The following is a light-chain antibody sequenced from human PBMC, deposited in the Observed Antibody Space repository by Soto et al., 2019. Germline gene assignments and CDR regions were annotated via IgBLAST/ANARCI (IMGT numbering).Light chain of an antibody. CDR2: KTS. J-gene: IGKJ1*01. Sequence: DIQITQSPSTLSASVGDRVTITCRASETINNWLAWYQQKPGKAPKILIYKTSSLESGVSSRFSGSGSGTEFTLTISSPQPDDFATYYCQQYNGYRWTFGQGTKVDI. CDR3: QQYNGYRWT. CDR1: ETINNW. V-gene: IGKV1-5*03.